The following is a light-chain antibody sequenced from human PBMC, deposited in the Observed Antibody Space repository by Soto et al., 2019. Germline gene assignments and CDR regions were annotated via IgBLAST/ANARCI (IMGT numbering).Light chain of an antibody. Sequence: DIQMTQSPSTLSGSVGDRVTITCRASQTISSWLAWYQQKPGKAPKLLIYKASTLKSGVPSRFSGSGSGTEFTLTISILQPDDFVTYSCQDYKSYSEAFGQVTKV. CDR1: QTISSW. CDR3: QDYKSYSEA. V-gene: IGKV1-5*03. J-gene: IGKJ1*01. CDR2: KAS.